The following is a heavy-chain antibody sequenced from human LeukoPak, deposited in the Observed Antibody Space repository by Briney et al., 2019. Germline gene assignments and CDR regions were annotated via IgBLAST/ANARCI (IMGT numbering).Heavy chain of an antibody. CDR1: GGSISSGSYY. CDR2: IYTSGST. V-gene: IGHV4-61*02. CDR3: ARGAGYSYGYGYFDY. Sequence: KPSQTLSLTCTVSGGSISSGSYYWSWIRQPAGKGLEWIGRIYTSGSTNYNPSLKSRVTISVDTSKNQFSLKLSSVTAADTAVYYCARGAGYSYGYGYFDYWGQGTLVTVSS. J-gene: IGHJ4*02. D-gene: IGHD5-18*01.